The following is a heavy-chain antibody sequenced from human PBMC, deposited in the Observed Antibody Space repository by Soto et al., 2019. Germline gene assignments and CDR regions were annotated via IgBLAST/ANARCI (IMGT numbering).Heavy chain of an antibody. CDR3: AHNCGVDCNSVFFY. D-gene: IGHD2-21*02. J-gene: IGHJ4*02. CDR1: GFTFSNYA. V-gene: IGHV3-23*01. Sequence: EVQLLESGGGLVQPGGSLRLSCAASGFTFSNYAMSLVRESPGKGLEWVSGISGGGGGSYYADSVKGRFTISRDNSKNTLYVQVNILSAGDTAVYYCAHNCGVDCNSVFFYWGQGTLVIVSS. CDR2: ISGGGGGS.